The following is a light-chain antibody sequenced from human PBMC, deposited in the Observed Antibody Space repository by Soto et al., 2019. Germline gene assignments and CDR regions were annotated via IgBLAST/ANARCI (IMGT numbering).Light chain of an antibody. CDR3: LPHNPSPVT. CDR1: QGIRDD. Sequence: DMQITQAPSSLSASLRERFTITCLASQGIRDDLGWYQQKPGKAPKRLIYAASSLQSGVPSRLSGSGSGTEFTLTISSLQPEDFATYYCLPHNPSPVTFGQGTKVDIK. CDR2: AAS. V-gene: IGKV1-17*01. J-gene: IGKJ1*01.